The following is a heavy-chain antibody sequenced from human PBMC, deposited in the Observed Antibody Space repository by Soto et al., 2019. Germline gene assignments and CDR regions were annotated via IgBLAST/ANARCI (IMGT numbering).Heavy chain of an antibody. J-gene: IGHJ5*02. Sequence: SETLSLTCSVSGGSIRSSVSYWGWVRQSPGKRLEWIGYIYYSGSTYYNPSLKSRVTISVDTSKNQFSLKLSSVTAADTAVYYCARVLDDWFDPWGQGTLVTVSS. V-gene: IGHV4-31*03. CDR1: GGSIRSSVSY. CDR2: IYYSGST. CDR3: ARVLDDWFDP.